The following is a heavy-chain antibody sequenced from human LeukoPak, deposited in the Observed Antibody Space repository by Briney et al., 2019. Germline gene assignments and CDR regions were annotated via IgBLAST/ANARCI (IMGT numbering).Heavy chain of an antibody. CDR3: ARAFAPGGAIVTSYWFDP. V-gene: IGHV1-2*02. CDR2: INPNSGGT. Sequence: VASVKVSCEASGYTFTGYYMHWVRQAPGQGLEWMGWINPNSGGTNYAQKFQGRVTMTRDTSISTAYMELSRLRSDDTAVYYCARAFAPGGAIVTSYWFDPWGQGTLVTVSS. D-gene: IGHD3-16*02. J-gene: IGHJ5*02. CDR1: GYTFTGYY.